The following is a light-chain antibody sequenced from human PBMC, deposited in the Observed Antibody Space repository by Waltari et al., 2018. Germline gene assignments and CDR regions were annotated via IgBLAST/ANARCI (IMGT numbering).Light chain of an antibody. CDR2: CAS. J-gene: IGKJ3*01. V-gene: IGKV1-12*01. Sequence: DMQLTQSPSSVSASVGDRVTLTCRASQDISRCLAWYQQKPGKAPKLLIYCASTLESGVPSRFSGSGSGTDFTLTISSLQPEDFAIYYCQQANPFPFTFGHGTKVDIK. CDR1: QDISRC. CDR3: QQANPFPFT.